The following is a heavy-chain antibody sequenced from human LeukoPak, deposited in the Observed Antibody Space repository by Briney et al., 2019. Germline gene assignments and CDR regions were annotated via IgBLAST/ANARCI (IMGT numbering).Heavy chain of an antibody. CDR3: ARVKRGRDFWSGYRFDH. D-gene: IGHD3-3*01. CDR2: VNYSGGT. Sequence: SETLSLTCAVYGESFSGHYWSWIRQPPGKGLEWIGEVNYSGGTNYNPSLKSRVTISVDTSKNQFSLKLRSATAADTAVFYCARVKRGRDFWSGYRFDHWGQGTLVTVSS. V-gene: IGHV4-34*01. J-gene: IGHJ4*02. CDR1: GESFSGHY.